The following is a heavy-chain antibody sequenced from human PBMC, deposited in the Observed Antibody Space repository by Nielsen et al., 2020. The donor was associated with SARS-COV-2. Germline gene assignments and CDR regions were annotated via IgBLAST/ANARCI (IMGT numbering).Heavy chain of an antibody. J-gene: IGHJ4*02. CDR2: ISHDGSNN. V-gene: IGHV3-30-3*01. CDR1: GFTFSSYA. Sequence: GGSLRLSCAASGFTFSSYAMSWVRQAPGKGLEWVAIISHDGSNNHYADSVKGRFTVSRDNSKNTVYLQMNSLRGDDTAVYYCAREMYSSGWDWGQGTQVTVSS. D-gene: IGHD6-19*01. CDR3: AREMYSSGWD.